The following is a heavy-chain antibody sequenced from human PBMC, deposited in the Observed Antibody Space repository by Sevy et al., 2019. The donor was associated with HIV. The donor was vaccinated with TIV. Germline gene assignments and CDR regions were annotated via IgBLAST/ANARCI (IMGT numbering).Heavy chain of an antibody. D-gene: IGHD2-2*02. V-gene: IGHV1-69*13. Sequence: ASVKVSCKASGGTFSSYAISWVRQAPGQGLEWMGGIIPIFGTANYAQTFQGRVTITADESTSTAYMELSSLRSEDTAVYYCARGYCSSTSCSTPYYYGMDVWGQGTTVTVSS. J-gene: IGHJ6*02. CDR3: ARGYCSSTSCSTPYYYGMDV. CDR2: IIPIFGTA. CDR1: GGTFSSYA.